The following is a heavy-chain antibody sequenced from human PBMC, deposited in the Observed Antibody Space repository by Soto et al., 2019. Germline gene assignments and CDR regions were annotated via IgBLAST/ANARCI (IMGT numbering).Heavy chain of an antibody. J-gene: IGHJ4*02. Sequence: ASVKVSCKASGHTFSGYYVHWVRQAPGQGLEWRGWVNPNSGGTHYAQKFQGRVSMTRDTSLSAVYMELRSLSPDDMAVYLCASDFVGDDWTVTTVEFGRLWGQGTLVTVSS. V-gene: IGHV1-2*02. CDR1: GHTFSGYY. D-gene: IGHD4-17*01. CDR3: ASDFVGDDWTVTTVEFGRL. CDR2: VNPNSGGT.